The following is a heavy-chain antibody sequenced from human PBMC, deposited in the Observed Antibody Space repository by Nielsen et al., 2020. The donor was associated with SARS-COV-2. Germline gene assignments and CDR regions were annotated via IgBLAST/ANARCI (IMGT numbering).Heavy chain of an antibody. D-gene: IGHD4-17*01. J-gene: IGHJ4*02. CDR2: IKSKTDGGTT. CDR3: IMTTVTTADY. V-gene: IGHV3-15*01. Sequence: WIRQPPGKGLEWVGRIKSKTDGGTTDYAAPVKGRFTISRDDSKNTLYLQMNSLKTEDTAVYYCIMTTVTTADYWGQGTLVTVSS.